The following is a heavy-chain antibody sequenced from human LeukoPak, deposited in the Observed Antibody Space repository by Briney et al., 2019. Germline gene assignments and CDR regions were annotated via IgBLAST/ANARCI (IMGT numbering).Heavy chain of an antibody. J-gene: IGHJ4*02. Sequence: ASVKVSCKASGHTFSSYAISCVRQAPGQGLEWMGGIIPIFGTANYAQKFQGRVTITADESTSTAYMELSSLRSEDTAVYYCAREAPRHSHGSYGVAWGQGTLVTVSS. D-gene: IGHD1-26*01. CDR2: IIPIFGTA. V-gene: IGHV1-69*13. CDR1: GHTFSSYA. CDR3: AREAPRHSHGSYGVA.